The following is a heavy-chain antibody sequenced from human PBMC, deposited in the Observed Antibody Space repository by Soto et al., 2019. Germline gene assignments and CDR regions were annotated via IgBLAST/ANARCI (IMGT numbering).Heavy chain of an antibody. V-gene: IGHV3-20*01. Sequence: GGSLRLSCAASGFTFDDYGMSWVRQAPGKGLEWVSGINWNGGSTGYADSVKGRFTISRDNAKNSLYLQMNSLRAEDTALYHCARDREYCSGGSCYGTTYMDVWGKGTTVTVSS. CDR1: GFTFDDYG. J-gene: IGHJ6*03. CDR3: ARDREYCSGGSCYGTTYMDV. D-gene: IGHD2-15*01. CDR2: INWNGGST.